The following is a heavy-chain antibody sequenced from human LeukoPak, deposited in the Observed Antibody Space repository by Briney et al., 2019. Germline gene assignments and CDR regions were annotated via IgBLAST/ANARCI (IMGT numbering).Heavy chain of an antibody. CDR3: ARGSSTFYYYYGMDV. CDR2: INHSGST. Sequence: SETLSLTCAVYGGSFSGYYWSWIRQPPGKGLEWIGEINHSGSTNYNPSLKSQATISVDTSKNQFSLKLSSVTAADTAVYYCARGSSTFYYYYGMDVWGQGTTVTVSS. V-gene: IGHV4-34*01. D-gene: IGHD6-6*01. CDR1: GGSFSGYY. J-gene: IGHJ6*02.